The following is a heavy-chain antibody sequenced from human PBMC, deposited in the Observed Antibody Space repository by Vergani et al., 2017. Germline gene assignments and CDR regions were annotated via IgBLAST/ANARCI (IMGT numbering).Heavy chain of an antibody. J-gene: IGHJ5*02. CDR1: GFSFPGYA. CDR2: VSGSSATP. CDR3: ARAYFGDIQYNWFDP. V-gene: IGHV3-23*01. D-gene: IGHD2-21*01. Sequence: EVQLLESGGDLVQPGGSLRLSCEASGFSFPGYAMSWVRQAPGKGLEWVSSVSGSSATPYYADSVKGRFTFSRDNSKNTLYLQMNSLRAEDTAVYYCARAYFGDIQYNWFDPWGQGTLVTVSS.